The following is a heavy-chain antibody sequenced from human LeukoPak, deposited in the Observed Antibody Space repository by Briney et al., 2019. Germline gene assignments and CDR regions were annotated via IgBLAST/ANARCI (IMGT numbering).Heavy chain of an antibody. Sequence: SETLSLTCTVSGYSISSGYYWGWIRQPPGKGLEWIGTIYHSGSTYYNPPLKSRVTISVDTSKNQFSLRLNSVTAADTAVYYCARDSTTWGRMGYWGQGTLVTVSS. CDR2: IYHSGST. D-gene: IGHD6-13*01. J-gene: IGHJ4*02. CDR3: ARDSTTWGRMGY. V-gene: IGHV4-38-2*02. CDR1: GYSISSGYY.